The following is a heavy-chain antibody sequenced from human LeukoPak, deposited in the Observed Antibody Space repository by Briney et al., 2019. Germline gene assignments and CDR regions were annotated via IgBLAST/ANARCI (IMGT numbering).Heavy chain of an antibody. V-gene: IGHV1-18*01. CDR2: ISADNGNT. CDR3: VRDQWTNGVCYLGY. J-gene: IGHJ4*02. Sequence: ASVKVSCKASGYTFTNYGISWVRQAPGQGLEWMGWISADNGNTIYAQKVQGRVTMTTETSTNTAYMELGSLRSDDTAVYYCVRDQWTNGVCYLGYWGQGTLVTVSS. D-gene: IGHD2-8*01. CDR1: GYTFTNYG.